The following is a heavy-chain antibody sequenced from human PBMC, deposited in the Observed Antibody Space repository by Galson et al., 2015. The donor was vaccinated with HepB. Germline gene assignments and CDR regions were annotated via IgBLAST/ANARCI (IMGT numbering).Heavy chain of an antibody. D-gene: IGHD6-13*01. J-gene: IGHJ4*02. Sequence: CAISGDSVSSNSAAWNWIRQSPSRGLEWLGRTYYRSKWYNDYAVSVKSRITINPDTSKNQFSLQLNSATPEDAAVYYCARDRAAAGNFDYWGQGTLVTVSS. CDR1: GDSVSSNSAA. CDR3: ARDRAAAGNFDY. V-gene: IGHV6-1*01. CDR2: TYYRSKWYN.